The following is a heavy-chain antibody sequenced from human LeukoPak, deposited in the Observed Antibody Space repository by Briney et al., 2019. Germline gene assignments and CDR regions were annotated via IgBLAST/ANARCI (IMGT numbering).Heavy chain of an antibody. J-gene: IGHJ4*02. D-gene: IGHD6-19*01. CDR3: ARVKEQWLVDY. Sequence: GGSLRLSCAASGFTFSDYYMSWIRQAPGKGLGWVSYISSSGSTIYYADSVKGRFTISRDNAKNSLYLQMNSLRAEDTAVYYCARVKEQWLVDYWGQGTLVTVSS. V-gene: IGHV3-11*01. CDR2: ISSSGSTI. CDR1: GFTFSDYY.